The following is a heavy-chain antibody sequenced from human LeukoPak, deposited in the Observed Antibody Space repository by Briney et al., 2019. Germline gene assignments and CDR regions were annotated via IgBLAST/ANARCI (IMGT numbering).Heavy chain of an antibody. CDR2: IKQDGSEK. V-gene: IGHV3-7*01. J-gene: IGHJ6*04. CDR3: AGGIAMVRGGDV. D-gene: IGHD3-10*01. Sequence: PGGSLRLSCAASGLTFSTYWMTWVRQAPGKGLEWVANIKQDGSEKNYVDSVKGRFTISRDNAKNSLYLQMNSLRVEDTAVYYCAGGIAMVRGGDVWAKGPRSPSPQ. CDR1: GLTFSTYW.